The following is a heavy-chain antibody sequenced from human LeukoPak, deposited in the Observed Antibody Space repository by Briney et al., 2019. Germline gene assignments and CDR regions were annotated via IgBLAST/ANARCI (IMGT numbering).Heavy chain of an antibody. Sequence: GGSLRISCAASGFTFSNYDMHWVRQAPGKGLEWVSAIDTVGGTYYPVSVKGRFTISRENAKNSLYLQMNSLRAGDTAVYYCARESGPRSRGWTDLDYWGQGTLVTVSS. CDR2: IDTVGGT. D-gene: IGHD6-19*01. CDR3: ARESGPRSRGWTDLDY. V-gene: IGHV3-13*01. J-gene: IGHJ4*02. CDR1: GFTFSNYD.